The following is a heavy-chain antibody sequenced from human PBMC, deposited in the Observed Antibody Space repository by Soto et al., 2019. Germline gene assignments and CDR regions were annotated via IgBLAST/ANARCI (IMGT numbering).Heavy chain of an antibody. CDR1: GFTFSSSV. D-gene: IGHD3-3*01. Sequence: QMQLVQSGPEVKKPGTSVKVSCKAFGFTFSSSVIQWVRQARGQRLEWIGWIVVGSGNTKYAQKFQERVTITRDMSTRTAYMERSSMRSEDTAVYYCASGITIFEAADLWGQGTLVSVSS. J-gene: IGHJ5*02. V-gene: IGHV1-58*02. CDR3: ASGITIFEAADL. CDR2: IVVGSGNT.